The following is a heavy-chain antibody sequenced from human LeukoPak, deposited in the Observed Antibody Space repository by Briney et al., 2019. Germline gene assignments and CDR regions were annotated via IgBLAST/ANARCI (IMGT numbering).Heavy chain of an antibody. CDR3: AKVALSLIAVVKTPFDS. D-gene: IGHD3-22*01. Sequence: PGGSLRLSCAASGVTFSSYAMSWVRQAPGKGLEWVSGITGSGGSTYYADSVKGRFTISRDNSKNTLFLQMSSLRADDTAVYYCAKVALSLIAVVKTPFDSWGQGTLVTVSS. J-gene: IGHJ4*02. V-gene: IGHV3-23*01. CDR1: GVTFSSYA. CDR2: ITGSGGST.